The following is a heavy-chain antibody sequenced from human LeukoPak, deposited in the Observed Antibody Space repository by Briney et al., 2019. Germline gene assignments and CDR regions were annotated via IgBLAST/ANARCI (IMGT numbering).Heavy chain of an antibody. D-gene: IGHD5-18*01. CDR3: ARHLSGITGYTYGRGIDY. J-gene: IGHJ4*02. Sequence: GGSLRLSCAVSGFTFSNYWMSFVRQAPGKGLEWVAVISYDGSNKYYADSVKGRFTISRDNAKKSLYLQMNSLGAEDTAVYYCARHLSGITGYTYGRGIDYWGQGTLLTVSS. V-gene: IGHV3-30*03. CDR2: ISYDGSNK. CDR1: GFTFSNYW.